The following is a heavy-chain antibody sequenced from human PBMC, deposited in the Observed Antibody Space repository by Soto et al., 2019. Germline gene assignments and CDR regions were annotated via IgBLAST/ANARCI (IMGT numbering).Heavy chain of an antibody. D-gene: IGHD1-1*01. J-gene: IGHJ6*02. CDR3: ARDLAWKRGKVGRYYYGMDV. CDR1: GFIFSDYY. V-gene: IGHV3-11*06. Sequence: NPGGSLRLSCAASGFIFSDYYMSWVRQTPGKGLERVSYISTRSTYTNYADSVKGRFTISRDNAKNSLYLQMDSLRVEDTAVYYCARDLAWKRGKVGRYYYGMDVWGQGTTVTVSS. CDR2: ISTRSTYT.